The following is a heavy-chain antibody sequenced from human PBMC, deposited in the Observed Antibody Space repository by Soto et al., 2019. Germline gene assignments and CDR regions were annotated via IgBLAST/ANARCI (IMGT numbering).Heavy chain of an antibody. V-gene: IGHV1-69*13. CDR3: ARSGYCSSTSCYPAWGYCYYGMDV. Sequence: AFSVKVSCKASGGTFSSYAISWVRQAPAQGLEWMGGIMPIFCTANHAQKFQGRVTITADESTSTAYMELSSLRSEDTAVYYCARSGYCSSTSCYPAWGYCYYGMDVWGQGTTGTVSS. D-gene: IGHD2-2*03. CDR1: GGTFSSYA. J-gene: IGHJ6*02. CDR2: IMPIFCTA.